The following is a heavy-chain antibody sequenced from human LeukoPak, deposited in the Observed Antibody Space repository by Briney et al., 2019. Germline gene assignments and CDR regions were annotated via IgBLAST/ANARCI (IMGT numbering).Heavy chain of an antibody. J-gene: IGHJ3*02. CDR2: ISWNSGSI. V-gene: IGHV3-9*03. Sequence: PGGSLRLSCAASGFTFDDYAMHWVRQASGKGLEWVSGISWNSGSIGYADSVKGRFTISRDNAKNSLYLQMNSLRAEDMALYYCAKADYYDSSGSIFDIWGQGTMVTVSS. D-gene: IGHD3-22*01. CDR3: AKADYYDSSGSIFDI. CDR1: GFTFDDYA.